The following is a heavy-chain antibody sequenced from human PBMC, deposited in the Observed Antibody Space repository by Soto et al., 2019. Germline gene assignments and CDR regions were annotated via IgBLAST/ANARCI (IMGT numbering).Heavy chain of an antibody. CDR1: GFTFSSYA. J-gene: IGHJ4*02. V-gene: IGHV3-23*01. CDR3: AKAREYYDFWSGYEL. D-gene: IGHD3-3*01. CDR2: ISGSGGST. Sequence: GGSLRLSCAASGFTFSSYAMSWVRQAPGKGLEWVSAISGSGGSTYYADSVKGRFTISRDNSKNTLYLQMNSLRAEDTAVYYCAKAREYYDFWSGYELWGQGTLVSVSS.